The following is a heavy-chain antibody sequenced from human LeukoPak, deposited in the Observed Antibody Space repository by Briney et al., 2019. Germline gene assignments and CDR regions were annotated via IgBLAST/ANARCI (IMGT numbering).Heavy chain of an antibody. V-gene: IGHV3-66*01. D-gene: IGHD6-13*01. CDR3: AKEGLTTTWYYFDN. Sequence: PGGSPRLSCAASGFSVSKNYMTWVRQAPGKGLEWVSVIFGGGSIYYADSVKGRFTISRDNSKNTLYLQMNSLRAEDTAVYYCAKEGLTTTWYYFDNWGQGTLVTVSS. CDR1: GFSVSKNY. J-gene: IGHJ4*02. CDR2: IFGGGSI.